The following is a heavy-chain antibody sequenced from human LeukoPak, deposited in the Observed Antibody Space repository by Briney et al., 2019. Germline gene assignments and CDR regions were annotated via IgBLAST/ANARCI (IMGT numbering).Heavy chain of an antibody. D-gene: IGHD4-23*01. CDR2: IYYSGST. J-gene: IGHJ3*02. Sequence: SETLSLTCTLSGGSISTYYWSWIRQPPGKGLEWIGYIYYSGSTNNNPSLKSRVTISVDTSKNQFSLKLSSVTAADTAVYYCARIRAYGGNSPLAFDIWGQGTVVTVSS. CDR3: ARIRAYGGNSPLAFDI. V-gene: IGHV4-59*01. CDR1: GGSISTYY.